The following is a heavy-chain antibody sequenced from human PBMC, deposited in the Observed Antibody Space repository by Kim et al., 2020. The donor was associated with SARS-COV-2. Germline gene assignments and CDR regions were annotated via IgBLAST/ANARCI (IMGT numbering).Heavy chain of an antibody. V-gene: IGHV3-7*01. J-gene: IGHJ4*02. CDR3: ARTHYGDYV. CDR2: INQGGTEK. CDR1: GFTFSTYW. Sequence: GGSLRLSCAASGFTFSTYWMTWVRQAPGKGLEWVANINQGGTEKYYVDSVKGRFTISRDNAKNSLFLDVNSLRVEDTAVYCCARTHYGDYVWGQGTLVTVSS. D-gene: IGHD4-17*01.